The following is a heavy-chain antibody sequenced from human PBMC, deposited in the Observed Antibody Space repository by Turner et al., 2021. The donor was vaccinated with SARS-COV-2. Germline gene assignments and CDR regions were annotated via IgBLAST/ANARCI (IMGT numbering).Heavy chain of an antibody. V-gene: IGHV4-39*01. J-gene: IGHJ3*02. CDR2: VHYTGST. CDR3: ARGGWSDYVESTPFDI. Sequence: QLQLQESGPGLLRPSETLSLTCTVSSGSIRTTPYYWGWIRRPPGKGLEWIGSVHYTGSTYYNPSLKSRVTVSIDTPKNQFSLKLSSVTAADTAVYYCARGGWSDYVESTPFDIWGQGTVVTISS. CDR1: SGSIRTTPYY. D-gene: IGHD1-26*01.